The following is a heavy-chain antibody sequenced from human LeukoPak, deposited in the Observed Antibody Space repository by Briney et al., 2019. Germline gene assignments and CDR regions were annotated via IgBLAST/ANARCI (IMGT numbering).Heavy chain of an antibody. Sequence: GASVKVSCKASGYTFTSYGISWVRQAPGQGLEWMGWISAYNGNTNYAQKLQGRVTMTTDTSTSTAYMELRSLRSEDTAVYYCARDRGSSYRDYYYMDVWGKGTTVTVSS. CDR1: GYTFTSYG. J-gene: IGHJ6*03. V-gene: IGHV1-18*01. CDR2: ISAYNGNT. CDR3: ARDRGSSYRDYYYMDV. D-gene: IGHD2-2*01.